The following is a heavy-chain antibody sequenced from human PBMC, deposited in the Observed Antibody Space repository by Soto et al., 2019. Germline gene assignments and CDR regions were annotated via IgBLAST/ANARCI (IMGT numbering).Heavy chain of an antibody. J-gene: IGHJ4*02. Sequence: SETLSLTCTVSGGSISSGDYYWNWIRQHPGKGLEWIGYIYHRGSTKYNPSLKNRVTISVDTSKNQFSLKLSSVTAADTAVYYCASRRNYYDSSGYSESVDYWGQGTLVTVSS. CDR2: IYHRGST. CDR3: ASRRNYYDSSGYSESVDY. CDR1: GGSISSGDYY. V-gene: IGHV4-31*03. D-gene: IGHD3-22*01.